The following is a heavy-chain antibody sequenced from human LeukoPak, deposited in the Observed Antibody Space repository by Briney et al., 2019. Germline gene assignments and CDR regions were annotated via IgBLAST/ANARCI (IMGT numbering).Heavy chain of an antibody. Sequence: ASVKVSCKASGYTFTGYFMIWLRQAPGQGLEWMAWINPNTGDTRYLQKFQGRATVTRDTSISTVYMELSNLRFDDTAVYYCARGRSISNVNDPPVDYWGQGTLVSVSS. CDR3: ARGRSISNVNDPPVDY. J-gene: IGHJ4*02. D-gene: IGHD2/OR15-2a*01. CDR2: INPNTGDT. V-gene: IGHV1-2*02. CDR1: GYTFTGYF.